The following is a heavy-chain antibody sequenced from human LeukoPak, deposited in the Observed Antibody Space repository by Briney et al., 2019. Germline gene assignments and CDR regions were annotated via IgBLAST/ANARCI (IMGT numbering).Heavy chain of an antibody. CDR2: IYYSGST. Sequence: SETLSLTCTVSGGSISSGGYYWSWIRQHPGKGLEWIGYIYYSGSTYYNPSLKSRVTMSVDTSKNQFSLKLSSVTAADTAVYYCARDRDYYDSSGYLDFDYWGQGTLVTVSS. D-gene: IGHD3-22*01. V-gene: IGHV4-31*03. CDR1: GGSISSGGYY. J-gene: IGHJ4*02. CDR3: ARDRDYYDSSGYLDFDY.